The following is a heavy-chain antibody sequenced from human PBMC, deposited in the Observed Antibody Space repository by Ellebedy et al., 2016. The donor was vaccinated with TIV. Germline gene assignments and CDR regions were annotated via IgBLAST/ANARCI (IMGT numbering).Heavy chain of an antibody. CDR1: GFTFSGYS. J-gene: IGHJ6*02. CDR2: ISSSYTFI. V-gene: IGHV3-21*01. D-gene: IGHD6-13*01. CDR3: ARSTQEDSSSWFKYSYYVMDV. Sequence: GESLKISCAASGFTFSGYSMNWVRQAPGKGLEWVSSISSSYTFIYYADSAKGRFTISRDNAKNSLYLQMNSLRAEDTAVYYCARSTQEDSSSWFKYSYYVMDVWGQGTTVTVSS.